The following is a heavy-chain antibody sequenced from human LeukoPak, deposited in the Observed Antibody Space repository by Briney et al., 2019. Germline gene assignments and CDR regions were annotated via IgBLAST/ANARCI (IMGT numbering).Heavy chain of an antibody. CDR2: IYYSGST. D-gene: IGHD2-8*01. J-gene: IGHJ3*02. CDR3: ARDLTMYVAFDI. Sequence: SETLSLTCTVSGGSISSYYWSWIRQPPGKGLECIGYIYYSGSTNYNPSLRSRVTISVDTSKNQFSLKLSSVTAADTAVYYCARDLTMYVAFDIWGQGTMVTVSS. V-gene: IGHV4-59*12. CDR1: GGSISSYY.